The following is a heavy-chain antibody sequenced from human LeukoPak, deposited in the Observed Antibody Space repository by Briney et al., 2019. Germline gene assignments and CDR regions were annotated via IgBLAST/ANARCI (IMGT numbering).Heavy chain of an antibody. V-gene: IGHV4-34*01. CDR3: ARDLSYGAFDI. Sequence: PSETLSLTCAVYGGSFSGYYWSWIRQPPGKGLEWIGEINHSGSTNYNPSLKSRLTISLDMSKNQFSLKMTTVTAADTAIYYCARDLSYGAFDIWGLGTMVTVSS. D-gene: IGHD3-10*01. J-gene: IGHJ3*02. CDR1: GGSFSGYY. CDR2: INHSGST.